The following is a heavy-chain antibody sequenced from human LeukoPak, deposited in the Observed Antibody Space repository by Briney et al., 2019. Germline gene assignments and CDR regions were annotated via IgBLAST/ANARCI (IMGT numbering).Heavy chain of an antibody. V-gene: IGHV1-18*01. CDR2: ISAYNGNT. J-gene: IGHJ4*02. Sequence: SVKVSCKASGYTFTSYGISWVRQATGQGLEWMGWISAYNGNTNYAQKLQGRVTMTTDTSTSTAYMELRSLRSDDTAVYYCARDLGWELLDQFDYWGQGTLVTVSS. CDR3: ARDLGWELLDQFDY. CDR1: GYTFTSYG. D-gene: IGHD1-26*01.